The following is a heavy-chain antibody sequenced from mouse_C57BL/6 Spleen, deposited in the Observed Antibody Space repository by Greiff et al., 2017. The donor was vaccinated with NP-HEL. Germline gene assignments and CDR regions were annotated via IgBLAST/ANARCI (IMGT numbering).Heavy chain of an antibody. Sequence: VQRVESGAELVKPGASVKISCKASGYAFSSYWMNWVKQRPGKGLEWIGQIYPGDGDANYNGKFKGKATLTADKSSSTAYMQLSSLTSEDSAVYFCARGYVYAMDYWGQGTSVTVSS. J-gene: IGHJ4*01. CDR1: GYAFSSYW. CDR2: IYPGDGDA. V-gene: IGHV1-80*01. CDR3: ARGYVYAMDY. D-gene: IGHD1-2*01.